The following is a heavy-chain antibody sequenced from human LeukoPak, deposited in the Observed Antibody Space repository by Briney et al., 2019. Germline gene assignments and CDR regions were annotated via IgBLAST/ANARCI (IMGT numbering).Heavy chain of an antibody. CDR1: GGSINGYY. J-gene: IGHJ5*02. Sequence: PSETLSLTCTVSGGSINGYYWSWIRQPAGKGLEWIGRIYNSESINCNPSLKSRVTMSIDTSKNQFSLKLNSVTAADTAVYYCARDRSSSYTRDWFDPWGQGALVTVSS. CDR2: IYNSESI. CDR3: ARDRSSSYTRDWFDP. V-gene: IGHV4-4*07. D-gene: IGHD6-13*01.